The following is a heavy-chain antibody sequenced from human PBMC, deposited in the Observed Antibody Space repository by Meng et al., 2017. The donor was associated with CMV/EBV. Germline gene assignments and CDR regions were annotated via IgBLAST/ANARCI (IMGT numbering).Heavy chain of an antibody. J-gene: IGHJ4*02. V-gene: IGHV4-4*07. Sequence: QVQRQESGPVAVKPSETRALTCTVSGGSISSYYWSWIRQPAGKGLEWIGRIYTSGSTNYNPSLKSRVTMSVDTSKNQFSLKLSSVTAADTAVYYCAREMPIAAAGCFDYWGQGTLVTVSS. CDR3: AREMPIAAAGCFDY. D-gene: IGHD6-13*01. CDR2: IYTSGST. CDR1: GGSISSYY.